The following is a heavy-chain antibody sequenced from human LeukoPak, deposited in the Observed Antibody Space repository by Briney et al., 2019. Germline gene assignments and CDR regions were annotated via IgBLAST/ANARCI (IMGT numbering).Heavy chain of an antibody. J-gene: IGHJ4*02. CDR2: ISSSSSYI. D-gene: IGHD5-18*01. V-gene: IGHV3-21*01. CDR1: GFTFSSYG. Sequence: GGSLRLSCAASGFTFSSYGIHWVRQAPGKGLEWVSSISSSSSYIYYADSVKGRFTIPRDNAKNSLYLQMNSLRAEDTAVYYCARADWDTAMIDYWGQGTLVTVSS. CDR3: ARADWDTAMIDY.